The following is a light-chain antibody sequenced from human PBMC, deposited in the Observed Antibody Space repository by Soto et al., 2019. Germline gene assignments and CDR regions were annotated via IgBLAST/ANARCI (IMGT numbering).Light chain of an antibody. CDR1: QSISRF. Sequence: EIVLTQSPASLSLSPGERATLSCRASQSISRFLGWYQQKSGQPPRLIIYDASNRATGVPARFSGSGSGTDFTLTISSLEPEDFAVYCCQQRSGWITFGGGTRVEIK. CDR3: QQRSGWIT. CDR2: DAS. V-gene: IGKV3-11*01. J-gene: IGKJ4*01.